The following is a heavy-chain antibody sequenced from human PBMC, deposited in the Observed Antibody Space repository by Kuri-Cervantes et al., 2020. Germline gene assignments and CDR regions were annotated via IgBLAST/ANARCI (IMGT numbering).Heavy chain of an antibody. CDR2: IRSKANSYAT. D-gene: IGHD3-10*01. J-gene: IGHJ6*02. Sequence: GGSLRLSCAASGFTLNRYGMHWVRQASGKGLEWVGRIRSKANSYATAYAASVKGRFTISRDDSKNTAYLQMNSLKTEDTAVYYCTRHFYYYGSGSYYTGYYYGMDVWGQGTTVTVSS. CDR1: GFTLNRYG. CDR3: TRHFYYYGSGSYYTGYYYGMDV. V-gene: IGHV3-73*01.